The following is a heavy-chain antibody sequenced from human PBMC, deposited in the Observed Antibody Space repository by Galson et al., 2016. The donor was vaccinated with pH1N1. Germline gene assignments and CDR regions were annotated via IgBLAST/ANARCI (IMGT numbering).Heavy chain of an antibody. CDR1: GFSITTRAVG. J-gene: IGHJ4*02. V-gene: IGHV2-5*02. CDR3: AHKGRDGYKRRYAFDY. CDR2: IYWDDDK. Sequence: PALVKPTQTLTLTCSFSGFSITTRAVGVGWIRQPPGKAPEWLALIYWDDDKRYNPSLKSRLAITKDASKEQVVLTMTNLDPVDTATYYRAHKGRDGYKRRYAFDYWGQGSLVTVSA. D-gene: IGHD5-24*01.